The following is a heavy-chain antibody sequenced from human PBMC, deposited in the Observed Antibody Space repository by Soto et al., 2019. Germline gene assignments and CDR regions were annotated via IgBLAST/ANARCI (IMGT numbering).Heavy chain of an antibody. V-gene: IGHV1-8*01. CDR3: ARGGVYCSGGSCPPNYYYYYMDA. CDR2: MNPNSGNT. J-gene: IGHJ6*03. D-gene: IGHD2-15*01. Sequence: ASVKVSCKASGYTFTSYDINWVRQATGQGLEWMGWMNPNSGNTGYAQKFQGRVTMTRNTSISTAYIELSSLRSEDTAVYYCARGGVYCSGGSCPPNYYYYYMDAWGKGTTVTVSS. CDR1: GYTFTSYD.